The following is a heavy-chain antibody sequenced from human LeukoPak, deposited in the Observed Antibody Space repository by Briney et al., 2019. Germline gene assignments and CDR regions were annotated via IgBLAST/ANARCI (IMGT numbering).Heavy chain of an antibody. Sequence: ASVKVSCKASGYTFTSYAMNWVRQAPGQGLEWMGWINTNTGNPTYAQGFTGRFVFSLDTSVSTAYLQISSLKAEDTAVYYCARVLSGSLYYYYYMDVWGKGTTVTVSS. CDR2: INTNTGNP. J-gene: IGHJ6*03. CDR1: GYTFTSYA. CDR3: ARVLSGSLYYYYYMDV. D-gene: IGHD5-12*01. V-gene: IGHV7-4-1*02.